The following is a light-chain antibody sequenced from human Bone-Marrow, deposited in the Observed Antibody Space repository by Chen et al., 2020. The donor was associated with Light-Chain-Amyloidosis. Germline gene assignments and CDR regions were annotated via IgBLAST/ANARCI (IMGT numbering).Light chain of an antibody. CDR2: DAS. V-gene: IGKV3-11*01. CDR1: QSVSSY. CDR3: QQRSNWPLT. Sequence: ELVLTQSPATLSLSPGERATLSCRASQSVSSYLAWYQQKPGQAPRLLIYDASNRATGIPARFSGSRSGTDFTLTISSLEPEDCAVYYCQQRSNWPLTFGGWTKVEIK. J-gene: IGKJ4*01.